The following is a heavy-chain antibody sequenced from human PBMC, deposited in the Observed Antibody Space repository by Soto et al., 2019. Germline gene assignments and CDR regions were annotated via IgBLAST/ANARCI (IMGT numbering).Heavy chain of an antibody. D-gene: IGHD2-2*01. Sequence: GESLKISCKGSGYNFVTYWIGGVRQIPGKGPEGMGIIYPGDSDTRYTPSFQGQVTIAADKSEGAWYVHWDGLKASDTAMYYWARRREYCSASSCYLDDTNWVYYIDSWGQGTLVTVSS. J-gene: IGHJ4*02. V-gene: IGHV5-51*01. CDR2: IYPGDSDT. CDR1: GYNFVTYW. CDR3: ARRREYCSASSCYLDDTNWVYYIDS.